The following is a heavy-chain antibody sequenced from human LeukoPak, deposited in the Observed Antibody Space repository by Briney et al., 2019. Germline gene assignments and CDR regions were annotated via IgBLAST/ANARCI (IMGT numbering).Heavy chain of an antibody. D-gene: IGHD2-2*03. CDR3: AIKGMDDYYYGMDV. CDR2: IIPIFGTA. J-gene: IGHJ6*04. CDR1: GGTFSSYA. V-gene: IGHV1-69*01. Sequence: SVKVSCKASGGTFSSYAISWVRQAPGQGLEWMGGIIPIFGTANYAQKFQGRVTITADESTSTAYMELSSLRSEDTAVYYCAIKGMDDYYYGMDVWGKGTTVTVSS.